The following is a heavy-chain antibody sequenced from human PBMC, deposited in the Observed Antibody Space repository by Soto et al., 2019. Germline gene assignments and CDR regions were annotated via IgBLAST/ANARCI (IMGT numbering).Heavy chain of an antibody. J-gene: IGHJ4*01. CDR1: GGSMDTYS. V-gene: IGHV4-39*01. CDR3: ARRTGVGGSWFFDY. D-gene: IGHD3-10*01. Sequence: SETLSLTCTVSGGSMDTYSWGWIRQTPGTGLEWIGTIYYTGTTTYYNPSLKSRVIISVDTSKNQFSLNLNSVSAADTAVYYCARRTGVGGSWFFDYWGHGTLVTVSS. CDR2: IYYTGTTT.